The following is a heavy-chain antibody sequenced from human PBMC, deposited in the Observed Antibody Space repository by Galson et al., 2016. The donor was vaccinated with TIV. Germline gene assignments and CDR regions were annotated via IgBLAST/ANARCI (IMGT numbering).Heavy chain of an antibody. CDR2: TYCRSRCYY. CDR3: ARSELGAADAFGI. V-gene: IGHV6-1*01. J-gene: IGHJ3*02. D-gene: IGHD3-16*01. Sequence: CAISGDSVSSNSAAWNWIRQSPSRGLEWLGRTYCRSRCYYDYAVSVKSRITIESDTSKNQFSLQLNSVASGDTAVYYCARSELGAADAFGIWGQGTLVTVSS. CDR1: GDSVSSNSAA.